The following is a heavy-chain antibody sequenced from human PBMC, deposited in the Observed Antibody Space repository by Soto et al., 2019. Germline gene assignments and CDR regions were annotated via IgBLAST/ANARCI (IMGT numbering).Heavy chain of an antibody. CDR2: ISAYNGNT. CDR3: ARDGNYYDRSGYYYFGY. CDR1: GYTFTSYG. Sequence: QVQLVQSGAEVKKPGASVKVSCKASGYTFTSYGISWVRQAPGQGLEWMGWISAYNGNTNYAQKIQGRVTMTTDASTSTAYMELRSLRSDDTAVYYCARDGNYYDRSGYYYFGYWGQGTLVTVSS. V-gene: IGHV1-18*01. D-gene: IGHD3-22*01. J-gene: IGHJ4*02.